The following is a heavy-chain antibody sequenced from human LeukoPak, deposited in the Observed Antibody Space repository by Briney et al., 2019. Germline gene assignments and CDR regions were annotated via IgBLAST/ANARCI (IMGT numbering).Heavy chain of an antibody. CDR1: GFTFSSYA. Sequence: AGGSLRLSCAASGFTFSSYAMSWVRQAPGKGLEWVSAISGSGGSTYYTDSVKGRFTISRDNSKNTLYLQINSLRAEDTAVYYCAREAAAMLHFDYWGQGTLVTVPS. V-gene: IGHV3-23*01. CDR3: AREAAAMLHFDY. CDR2: ISGSGGST. J-gene: IGHJ4*02. D-gene: IGHD2-2*01.